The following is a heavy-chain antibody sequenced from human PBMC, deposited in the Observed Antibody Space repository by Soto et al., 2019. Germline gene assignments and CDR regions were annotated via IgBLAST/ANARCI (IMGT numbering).Heavy chain of an antibody. CDR1: GYTFTGYY. CDR3: ARGGYFDSSNYLAY. V-gene: IGHV1-2*02. D-gene: IGHD3-22*01. J-gene: IGHJ4*02. CDR2: INPSNGNT. Sequence: ASMKVSCKASGYTFTGYYMHWVRQAPGQGLEWMGWINPSNGNTNYSQKFQGRVIMTRDTSVSTAYMELSSLRSEDTAVYYCARGGYFDSSNYLAYWGLGTLVTVSS.